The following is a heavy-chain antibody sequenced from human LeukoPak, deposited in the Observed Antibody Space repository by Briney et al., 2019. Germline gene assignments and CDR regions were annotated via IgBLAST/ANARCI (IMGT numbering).Heavy chain of an antibody. J-gene: IGHJ4*02. CDR2: INPNSGGT. Sequence: ASVKVSCKASGYTFTGYYMHWVRQAPGQGLEWMGWINPNSGGTNYAQKFQGRVTMTRDTSISTAYMELRSLRSDDTAVYYCARGPPMIVVWNDYWGQGTLVTVSS. CDR1: GYTFTGYY. D-gene: IGHD3-22*01. V-gene: IGHV1-2*02. CDR3: ARGPPMIVVWNDY.